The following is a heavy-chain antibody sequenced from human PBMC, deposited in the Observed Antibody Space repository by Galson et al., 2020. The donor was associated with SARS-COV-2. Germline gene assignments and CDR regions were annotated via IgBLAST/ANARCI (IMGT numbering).Heavy chain of an antibody. J-gene: IGHJ4*02. Sequence: SETLSLTCTVSGGSISSSSYYWGWIRQPPGKGLEWIGSIYYSGSTYYNPSLKSRVTISVDTSKNQFSLKLSSVTAADTAVYYCARSLRSAGFDCWGQGTLVTVSS. CDR2: IYYSGST. CDR3: ARSLRSAGFDC. V-gene: IGHV4-39*07. D-gene: IGHD4-17*01. CDR1: GGSISSSSYY.